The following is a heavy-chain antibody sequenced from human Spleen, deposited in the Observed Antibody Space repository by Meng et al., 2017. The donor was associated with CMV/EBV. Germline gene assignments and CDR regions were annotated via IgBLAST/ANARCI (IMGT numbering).Heavy chain of an antibody. CDR1: GGSLSGYY. CDR3: ARAADSSSWYYFDY. CDR2: ITHSGRT. D-gene: IGHD6-13*01. Sequence: VSGGSLSGYYWSWIRQRPGKGLEWIGEITHSGRTNFNPSLKSRVSISLDTSKNRFSLKVNSVTAADTAVYYCARAADSSSWYYFDYWGQGTLVTVSS. J-gene: IGHJ4*02. V-gene: IGHV4-34*01.